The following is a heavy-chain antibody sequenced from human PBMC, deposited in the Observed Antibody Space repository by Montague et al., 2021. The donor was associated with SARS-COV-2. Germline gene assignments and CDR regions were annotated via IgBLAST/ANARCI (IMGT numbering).Heavy chain of an antibody. CDR1: GGSFSGYY. V-gene: IGHV4-34*01. Sequence: SETLSLTCAVYGGSFSGYYWSWIRQPPGKGLEWIGEINHRGSTNYNPSLKSRVIIPVDTSKNQFSLKLSSVTAADTAVYYCARVRYYGSGTSLGMDVWGQGTTVTVSS. CDR3: ARVRYYGSGTSLGMDV. CDR2: INHRGST. D-gene: IGHD3-10*01. J-gene: IGHJ6*02.